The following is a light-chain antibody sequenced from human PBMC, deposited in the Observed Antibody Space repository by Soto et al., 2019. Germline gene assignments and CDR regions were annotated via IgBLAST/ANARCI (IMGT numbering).Light chain of an antibody. CDR3: AAWDDSLTGPV. CDR1: SSNIGSNV. V-gene: IGLV1-44*01. CDR2: SNN. J-gene: IGLJ1*01. Sequence: QSVLTQPPSAFGTPGQRVTISCSGSSSNIGSNVLNWYQQLPGTAPKLLIYSNNQRPSGVPDRFSGSKSGTSASLAISGLQSDDEADYYCAAWDDSLTGPVFGTGTKVTVL.